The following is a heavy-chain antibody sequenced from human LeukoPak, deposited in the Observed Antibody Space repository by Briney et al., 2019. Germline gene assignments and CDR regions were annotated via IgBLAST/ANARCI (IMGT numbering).Heavy chain of an antibody. Sequence: LETLSLTCAVYGGSFSGYYWSWIRQPPGKGLEWIGEINHSGSTNYNPSLKSRVTKSVDTSKNQFSLKLSSVTAADTAVYYCARDGDGYNVDYWGQGTLVTVSS. CDR2: INHSGST. J-gene: IGHJ4*02. CDR3: ARDGDGYNVDY. CDR1: GGSFSGYY. V-gene: IGHV4-34*01. D-gene: IGHD5-24*01.